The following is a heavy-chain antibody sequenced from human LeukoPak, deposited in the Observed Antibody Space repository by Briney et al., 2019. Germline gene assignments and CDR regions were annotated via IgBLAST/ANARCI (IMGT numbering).Heavy chain of an antibody. D-gene: IGHD2-2*01. Sequence: PGGSLRLSCAASGFTFSSYSMNWVRQAPGKGLEWVSSISSSSSYIYYADSVKGRFTISRDNAKNSLYLQMNSLRAEDTAVYYCARAGYCSSTSCYLDAFDIWGQGTMVTVSS. CDR1: GFTFSSYS. J-gene: IGHJ3*02. CDR2: ISSSSSYI. CDR3: ARAGYCSSTSCYLDAFDI. V-gene: IGHV3-21*01.